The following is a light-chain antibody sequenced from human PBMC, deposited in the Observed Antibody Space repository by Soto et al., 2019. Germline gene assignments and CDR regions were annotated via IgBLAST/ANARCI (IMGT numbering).Light chain of an antibody. CDR2: KAS. Sequence: DIQMTQSPSTLSASVGDRVTITCRASQSISDWLAWYQQKPGKAPELLIYKASSLESGVPSRFSGSGSGTEFTLTITRLQPDDFATYYCQQYHTLYTFGQGTKLAIK. CDR3: QQYHTLYT. V-gene: IGKV1-5*03. J-gene: IGKJ2*01. CDR1: QSISDW.